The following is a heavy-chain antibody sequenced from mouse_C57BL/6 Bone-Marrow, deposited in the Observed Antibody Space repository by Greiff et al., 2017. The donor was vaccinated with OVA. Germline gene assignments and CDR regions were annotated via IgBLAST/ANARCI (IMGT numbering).Heavy chain of an antibody. Sequence: VQVVESGAELMKPGASVKLSCKATGYTFTGYWIEWVKQRPGHGLEWIGEILPGSGSTNYNEKFKGKATFTADTSSNTAYMQLSSLTTADSAIYDCAREDIRYYGGSYYAVDYWGQGTSVTVSS. CDR1: GYTFTGYW. V-gene: IGHV1-9*01. D-gene: IGHD1-1*01. J-gene: IGHJ4*01. CDR2: ILPGSGST. CDR3: AREDIRYYGGSYYAVDY.